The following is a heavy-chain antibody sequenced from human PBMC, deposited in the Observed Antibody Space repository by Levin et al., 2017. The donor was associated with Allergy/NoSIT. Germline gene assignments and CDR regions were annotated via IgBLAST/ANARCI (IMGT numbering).Heavy chain of an antibody. V-gene: IGHV4-39*01. Sequence: PSEILSLTCTVSGGSISSSSYYWGWIRQPPGKGLEWIGSIYYSGSTYYNPSLKSRVTISVDTSKNQFSLKLSSVTAADTAVYYCATPGYSSSWYRYWGQGTLVTVSS. CDR3: ATPGYSSSWYRY. D-gene: IGHD6-13*01. CDR2: IYYSGST. J-gene: IGHJ4*02. CDR1: GGSISSSSYY.